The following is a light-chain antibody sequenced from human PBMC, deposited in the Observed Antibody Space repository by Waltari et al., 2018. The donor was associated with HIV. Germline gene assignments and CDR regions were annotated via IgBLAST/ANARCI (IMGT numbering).Light chain of an antibody. CDR3: QQRSNWPPIFT. Sequence: DIVMTQSPATLSLSPGERATLSCRASQSVSSYLAWYQQKPGQAPRLLIYDASNRATGVPARFSGSGSGTDFTLTISSLEPEDFAVYYGQQRSNWPPIFTFGPGTKVDIK. V-gene: IGKV3-11*01. J-gene: IGKJ3*01. CDR2: DAS. CDR1: QSVSSY.